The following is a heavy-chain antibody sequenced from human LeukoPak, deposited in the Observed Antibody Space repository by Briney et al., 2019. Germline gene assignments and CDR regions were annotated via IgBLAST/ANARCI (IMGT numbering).Heavy chain of an antibody. Sequence: GASVKVSCKASGGTFSSYGISWVRQAPGQGLEWMGWISAYNGNTNYAQKLQGRVTMTTDTSTSTAYMELSSLRSEDTAVYYCARQSTVTRGAYHYYYYMDVWGKGTTVTVSS. D-gene: IGHD4-17*01. J-gene: IGHJ6*03. CDR3: ARQSTVTRGAYHYYYYMDV. CDR2: ISAYNGNT. V-gene: IGHV1-18*01. CDR1: GGTFSSYG.